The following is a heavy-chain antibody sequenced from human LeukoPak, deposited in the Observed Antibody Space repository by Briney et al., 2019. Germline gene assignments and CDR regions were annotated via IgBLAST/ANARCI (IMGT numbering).Heavy chain of an antibody. V-gene: IGHV3-23*01. CDR1: GFTFSSYA. D-gene: IGHD3-10*01. J-gene: IGHJ4*02. CDR2: ISASGGST. Sequence: GGSLRLSCAASGFTFSSYAMSWVRQAPGKGLEWVSIISASGGSTYYADSVKGRFTISRDKSKNYLQMNSLRGDDTAIYYCAKGVRVGEYYGSGSYFDYWGQGTLVTVSS. CDR3: AKGVRVGEYYGSGSYFDY.